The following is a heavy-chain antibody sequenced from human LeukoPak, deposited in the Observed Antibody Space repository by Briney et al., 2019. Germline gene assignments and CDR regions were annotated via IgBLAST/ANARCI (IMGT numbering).Heavy chain of an antibody. CDR1: GYTFSSHG. V-gene: IGHV3-23*01. Sequence: PGGSLRLSCAASGYTFSSHGLTWVRQAPGKGLEWVSTINGAGDNPYYAETVKGRFTISRDNSKNTLYLQMHSLRAEDTAIYYCAKVSVCYGCYLDHWGQGTLVTVS. D-gene: IGHD3-16*01. CDR2: INGAGDNP. J-gene: IGHJ4*02. CDR3: AKVSVCYGCYLDH.